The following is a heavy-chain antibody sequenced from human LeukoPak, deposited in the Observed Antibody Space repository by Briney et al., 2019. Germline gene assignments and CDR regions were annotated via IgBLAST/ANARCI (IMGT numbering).Heavy chain of an antibody. CDR2: ISGSGGST. Sequence: GGSLRLSCAASGFTFSSYAMSWVRQAPGKGLEWVSAISGSGGSTYYADSMKGRFTISRDNSKNTLYLQMNSLRAEDTAVYYCAKDKIAAADTAGLFDYWGQGTLVTVSS. J-gene: IGHJ4*02. CDR1: GFTFSSYA. D-gene: IGHD6-13*01. V-gene: IGHV3-23*01. CDR3: AKDKIAAADTAGLFDY.